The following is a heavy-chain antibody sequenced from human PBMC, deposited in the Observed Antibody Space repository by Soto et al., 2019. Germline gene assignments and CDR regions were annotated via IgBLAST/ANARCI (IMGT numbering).Heavy chain of an antibody. J-gene: IGHJ5*02. CDR2: IYYSGST. CDR3: ARDRIRDNWFDP. D-gene: IGHD5-18*01. Sequence: PSETLSLTCTVSGGSISSGGYYWSWIRQHPGKGLEWIGYIYYSGSTYYNPSLKSRVTISVDTSKNQFSLKLSFVTAADTAVYYCARDRIRDNWFDPWGQGTLVTVSS. V-gene: IGHV4-31*03. CDR1: GGSISSGGYY.